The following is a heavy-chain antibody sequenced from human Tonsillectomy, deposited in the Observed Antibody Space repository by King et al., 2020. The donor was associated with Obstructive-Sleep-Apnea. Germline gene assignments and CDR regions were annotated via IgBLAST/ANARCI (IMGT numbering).Heavy chain of an antibody. CDR1: GFTFNISA. CDR2: ISGSGGTT. J-gene: IGHJ4*02. CDR3: AEVSLFYDSSGYYHRWFDY. D-gene: IGHD3-22*01. V-gene: IGHV3-23*04. Sequence: VRLVQSGGGLVEPGGSLRLSCVASGFTFNISAMSWVRQAPGKGLEWVSAISGSGGTTYYADSVKGRFTISRDNSKNTLYLQMNRLRAEDTAVYYCAEVSLFYDSSGYYHRWFDYWGQGTLVTVSS.